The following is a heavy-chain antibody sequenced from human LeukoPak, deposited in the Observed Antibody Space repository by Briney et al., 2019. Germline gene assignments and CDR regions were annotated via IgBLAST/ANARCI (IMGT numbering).Heavy chain of an antibody. CDR3: AKDGIRYDSSGYYSD. CDR2: ISGSGGST. Sequence: PGGSLRLSCAASGFTFSSYSMNWVRQAPGKGLEWVSAISGSGGSTYYADSVKGRFTISRDNSKNTLYLQMNSLRAEDTAVYYCAKDGIRYDSSGYYSDWGQGTLVTVSS. CDR1: GFTFSSYS. J-gene: IGHJ4*02. V-gene: IGHV3-23*01. D-gene: IGHD3-22*01.